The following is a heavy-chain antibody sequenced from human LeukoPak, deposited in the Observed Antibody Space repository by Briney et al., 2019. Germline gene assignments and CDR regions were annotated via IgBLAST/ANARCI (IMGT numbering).Heavy chain of an antibody. D-gene: IGHD3-3*01. J-gene: IGHJ6*03. CDR3: ARARYESRIWPKSRYDYYHYMDV. CDR1: GYTFTSYV. V-gene: IGHV1-3*03. CDR2: INAGNGNT. Sequence: ASVKVSCKASGYTFTSYVIHWVRQAPGQRLEWMGWINAGNGNTKYSQELQDRVTITRDTSASTAYMELSSLRSEDMAVYYCARARYESRIWPKSRYDYYHYMDVWGKGTTVTVPS.